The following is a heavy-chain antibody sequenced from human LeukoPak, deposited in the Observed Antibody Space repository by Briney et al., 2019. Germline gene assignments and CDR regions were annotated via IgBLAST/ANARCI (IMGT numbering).Heavy chain of an antibody. V-gene: IGHV1-69*13. D-gene: IGHD3-16*01. CDR1: GNSISNYA. J-gene: IGHJ6*02. Sequence: SVKVSCKASGNSISNYAVSWVRQAPGQGFEWMGGIIPIFGTADYARKFQGRVTITADQSTSTTYMALSSLKSEDTATYYCTTRACHAGGCSSSFYYYYGLHFWGQGTTVSVSS. CDR3: TTRACHAGGCSSSFYYYYGLHF. CDR2: IIPIFGTA.